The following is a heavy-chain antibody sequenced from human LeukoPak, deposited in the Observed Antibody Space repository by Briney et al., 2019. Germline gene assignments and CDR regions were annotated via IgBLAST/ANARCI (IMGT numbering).Heavy chain of an antibody. CDR2: IYGGGNT. Sequence: GGSLRLSCAASGFTVSSNYMNWVRPAPGKGLEWVSVIYGGGNTDYADSVKGRFTISRDNSKNTLYLQMNSLRAEDTAVYYCARWGSVGYSGYDLFDSWGQGTLVTVSS. CDR3: ARWGSVGYSGYDLFDS. D-gene: IGHD5-12*01. V-gene: IGHV3-66*01. J-gene: IGHJ4*02. CDR1: GFTVSSNY.